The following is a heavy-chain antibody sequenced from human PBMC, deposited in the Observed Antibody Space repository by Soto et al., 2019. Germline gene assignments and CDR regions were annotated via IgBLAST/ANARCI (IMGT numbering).Heavy chain of an antibody. D-gene: IGHD3-22*01. CDR1: GDSISTFY. J-gene: IGHJ4*02. V-gene: IGHV4-59*01. CDR2: VYYTGST. CDR3: ARGRTVRNYADDSSDYFYFFDY. Sequence: SETLSLTCTVSGDSISTFYWGWMRQSPGKELEWIGYVYYTGSTNYNPSLKSRVTISVDRSKNQFSLRLTSANAADTAVYYCARGRTVRNYADDSSDYFYFFDYWGQGTQVTVSS.